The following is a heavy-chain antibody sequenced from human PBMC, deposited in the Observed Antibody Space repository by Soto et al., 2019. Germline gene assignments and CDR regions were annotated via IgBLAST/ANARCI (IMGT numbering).Heavy chain of an antibody. CDR2: IYYSGST. CDR3: TGMVRGVITTNTAIESRTDY. CDR1: GGPLSSSSYY. J-gene: IGHJ4*02. Sequence: SETLSLTCTVSGGPLSSSSYYWGWIRQPPGKGLEWIGSIYYSGSTYYNPSLKSRVTISVDTSKNQFSLKLSSVTAADTAVYYCTGMVRGVITTNTAIESRTDYWGQGTLVTVS. V-gene: IGHV4-39*01. D-gene: IGHD3-10*01.